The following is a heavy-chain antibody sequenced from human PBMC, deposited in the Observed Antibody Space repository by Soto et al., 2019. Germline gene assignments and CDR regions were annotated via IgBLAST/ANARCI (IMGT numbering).Heavy chain of an antibody. D-gene: IGHD5-12*01. CDR2: IGTAGDT. Sequence: GGSLRLSCAASGFTFSSYDMHWVRQATGKGLEWVSAIGTAGDTYYPGSVKGRFTISRENAKNSLYLQMNSLRAEDTAVYYCARDYGHRDGYNFYYYYGMDVWGQGTTVTVSS. CDR1: GFTFSSYD. V-gene: IGHV3-13*01. J-gene: IGHJ6*02. CDR3: ARDYGHRDGYNFYYYYGMDV.